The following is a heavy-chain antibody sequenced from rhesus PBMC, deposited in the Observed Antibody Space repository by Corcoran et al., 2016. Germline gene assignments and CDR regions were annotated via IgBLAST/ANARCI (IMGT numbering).Heavy chain of an antibody. Sequence: QLQLQESGPGLVKPSETLSLSCAVAGGPINNRSWSWNRRAPGVGREWIGYSYGSGSSTKYNPSLESRVTLSVDTSNNQLSLRLSSVTAADTALYYCAKEEDYGNRGHRFDVWGPGVLITVSS. CDR3: AKEEDYGNRGHRFDV. CDR2: SYGSGSST. D-gene: IGHD4-35*01. CDR1: GGPINNRS. V-gene: IGHV4-169*01. J-gene: IGHJ5-1*01.